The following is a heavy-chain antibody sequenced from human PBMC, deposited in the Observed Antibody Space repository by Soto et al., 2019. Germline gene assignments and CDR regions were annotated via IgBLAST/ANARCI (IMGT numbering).Heavy chain of an antibody. J-gene: IGHJ6*04. Sequence: QVQLVQSGAEVKKPGASVKVSCKASGYTFTSYGLSWVRQAPGQGLEWMGWINGDNGNTNYAQKFQGRVTMTTDTSTNTAYLWRWTLISVDTAVYYCARYWVTGKGGIAAGGKGTTVTVSS. V-gene: IGHV1-18*01. CDR1: GYTFTSYG. D-gene: IGHD2-15*01. CDR2: INGDNGNT. CDR3: ARYWVTGKGGIAA.